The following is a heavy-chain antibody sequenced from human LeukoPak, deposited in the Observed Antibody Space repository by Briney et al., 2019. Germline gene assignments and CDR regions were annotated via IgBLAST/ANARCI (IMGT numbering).Heavy chain of an antibody. Sequence: PGGSLRLSCAASGFTVSSNYMTWVRQAPGRGLEWVSVIYSGGSIYYADSVKGRFTVSRDISENTLYLQMNSLRAEDTAVYYCARANGELWDDIYYYYMDVWAKGPRSPSP. V-gene: IGHV3-53*01. CDR3: ARANGELWDDIYYYYMDV. D-gene: IGHD1-26*01. J-gene: IGHJ6*03. CDR2: IYSGGSI. CDR1: GFTVSSNY.